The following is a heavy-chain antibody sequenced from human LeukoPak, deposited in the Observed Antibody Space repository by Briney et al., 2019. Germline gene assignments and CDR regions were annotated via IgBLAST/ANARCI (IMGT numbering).Heavy chain of an antibody. CDR3: ARYFCSGGRCSHFDY. CDR2: IYYSGST. V-gene: IGHV4-59*08. J-gene: IGHJ4*02. CDR1: GGSISSYY. D-gene: IGHD2-15*01. Sequence: SETLSLTCTVSGGSISSYYWSWIRQPPGKGLEWIGYIYYSGSTSYNPSLKSRVTMSVDTSKNQFSLKLSSVTAADTAVYYCARYFCSGGRCSHFDYWGQGTLVTVSS.